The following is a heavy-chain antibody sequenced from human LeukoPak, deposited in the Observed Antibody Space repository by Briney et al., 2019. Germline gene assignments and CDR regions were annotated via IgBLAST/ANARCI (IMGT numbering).Heavy chain of an antibody. Sequence: PGGSLKISCAASGFPFSDYAMAWVRQTPGKGLEWVSVITGSGGNTYYADSVKGRFSISRDNSKNTIYLHMNNLRAEDTAIYYCAKDRVFGVVIIGFDLWGQGTMVTVSS. CDR2: ITGSGGNT. D-gene: IGHD3-3*01. V-gene: IGHV3-23*01. J-gene: IGHJ3*01. CDR3: AKDRVFGVVIIGFDL. CDR1: GFPFSDYA.